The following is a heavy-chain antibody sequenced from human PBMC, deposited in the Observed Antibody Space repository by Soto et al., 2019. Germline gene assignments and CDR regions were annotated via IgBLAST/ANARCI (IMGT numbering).Heavy chain of an antibody. CDR2: VISASGSV. CDR1: GRIFSSFP. V-gene: IGHV1-69*06. Sequence: QVQVVQSGAEVKKPGSSVKISCKASGRIFSSFPTSWVRQVPGQGLEWMGGVISASGSVTYAPKFQGRVTMTAVNSAGIGYMELTSLTSEDTAIYYCARVGSRDAYNYVLDQWGPGTWSPSRQ. J-gene: IGHJ3*01. CDR3: ARVGSRDAYNYVLDQ. D-gene: IGHD5-18*01.